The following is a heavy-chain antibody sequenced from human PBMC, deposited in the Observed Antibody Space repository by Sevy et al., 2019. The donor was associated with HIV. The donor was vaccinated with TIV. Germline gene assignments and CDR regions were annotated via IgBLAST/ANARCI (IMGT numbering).Heavy chain of an antibody. CDR3: ARDGSSGGLFLKDYYYFGMDV. CDR2: ISYDGNNK. V-gene: IGHV3-30*04. Sequence: GGSLRLSCAASGFAFSSYAMHWVSQAPGKGLEWVAVISYDGNNKYHADSVKDRFTISRDNSKNTLYLQMNSLRAEDTAVYYCARDGSSGGLFLKDYYYFGMDVWGQGTTVTVSS. J-gene: IGHJ6*02. D-gene: IGHD3-16*01. CDR1: GFAFSSYA.